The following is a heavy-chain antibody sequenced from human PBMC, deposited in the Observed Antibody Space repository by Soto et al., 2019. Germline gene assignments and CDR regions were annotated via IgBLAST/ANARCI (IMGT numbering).Heavy chain of an antibody. V-gene: IGHV4-59*01. CDR2: IYYSGST. CDR3: ARDPAAAGVGGMDV. CDR1: GGSISSYY. J-gene: IGHJ6*02. D-gene: IGHD6-13*01. Sequence: SETLSLTCTVSGGSISSYYWSWIRQPPGKGLEWIGYIYYSGSTNYNPSLKSRVTISVDTSKNQFSLKLSSVTAADTAVYYCARDPAAAGVGGMDVWGQGTTVTVSS.